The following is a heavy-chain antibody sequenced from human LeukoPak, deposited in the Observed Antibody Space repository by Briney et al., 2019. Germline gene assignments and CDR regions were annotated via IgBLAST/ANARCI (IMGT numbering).Heavy chain of an antibody. Sequence: GGSLRLSCAASGFTFSSYSMNWVRQAPGKGLEWVSLISGDGSVTYYADSVKGRFTISRDNSKNSLYLQMNSLRVEDTALYYCATGSQPGTTFDYWGQGTLVTASS. V-gene: IGHV3-43*02. D-gene: IGHD1-14*01. J-gene: IGHJ4*02. CDR1: GFTFSSYS. CDR2: ISGDGSVT. CDR3: ATGSQPGTTFDY.